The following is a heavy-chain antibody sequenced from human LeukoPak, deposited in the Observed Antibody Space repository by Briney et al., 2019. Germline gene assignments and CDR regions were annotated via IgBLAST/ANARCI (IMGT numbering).Heavy chain of an antibody. CDR3: AKESIYYYDSSGYRDY. V-gene: IGHV3-23*01. CDR1: GFTFRSYA. J-gene: IGHJ4*02. Sequence: PGGSLRLSCAASGFTFRSYAMSWVRQAPGKGLEWVSAISGSVGSTHYADSVKGRFTISRDNSKNTLYLQMNSLRAEDTAVYYCAKESIYYYDSSGYRDYWGQGTLVTVSS. CDR2: ISGSVGST. D-gene: IGHD3-22*01.